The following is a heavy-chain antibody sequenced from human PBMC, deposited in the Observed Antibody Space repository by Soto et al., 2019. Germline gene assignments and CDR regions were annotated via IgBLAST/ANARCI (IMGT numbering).Heavy chain of an antibody. CDR2: FNPSGGTT. D-gene: IGHD3-22*01. V-gene: IGHV1-46*01. Sequence: QGQLVESGAESKTPGASVKVSCKASQYNFTNYYVHWVRQAPGEGLEWMGVFNPSGGTTKYAQRFRGRVTMTRDTSTNTVYMDLRSLRPEDTAVYFCARALYDTDSVPVGAESRYYVMDVWGRGTTVTVSS. CDR1: QYNFTNYY. CDR3: ARALYDTDSVPVGAESRYYVMDV. J-gene: IGHJ6*02.